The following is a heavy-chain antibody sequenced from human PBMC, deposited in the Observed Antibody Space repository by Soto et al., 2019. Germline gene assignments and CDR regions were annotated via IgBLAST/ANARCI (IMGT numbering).Heavy chain of an antibody. CDR2: IKTNSEGGTT. Sequence: ESGGGLVTPGGSLRLSCAASGLTFSKAWMNWVRQAPGKGLEWVGRIKTNSEGGTTDYAAPVQGRFSLSRDDSRNTLSLQMNSLKTDDTAVYYCTTGSVEGVWGQGATVTVSS. V-gene: IGHV3-15*07. CDR1: GLTFSKAW. J-gene: IGHJ6*02. D-gene: IGHD2-15*01. CDR3: TTGSVEGV.